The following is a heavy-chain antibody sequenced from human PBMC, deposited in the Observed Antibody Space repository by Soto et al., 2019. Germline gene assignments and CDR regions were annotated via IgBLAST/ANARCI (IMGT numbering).Heavy chain of an antibody. D-gene: IGHD1-1*01. CDR3: ARGSGIVALPGELEDVNYDY. V-gene: IGHV4-34*01. J-gene: IGHJ4*02. Sequence: QVQLQQWGAGLVKPSETLSLSCAVYGQSFSGHSWAWIRQPPGKGLEWIGEINESGSTYYNPSLKSRVTISTDTSKNQFSLKQSSVSAADTAAYFCARGSGIVALPGELEDVNYDYWGQGTLVNVSS. CDR1: GQSFSGHS. CDR2: INESGST.